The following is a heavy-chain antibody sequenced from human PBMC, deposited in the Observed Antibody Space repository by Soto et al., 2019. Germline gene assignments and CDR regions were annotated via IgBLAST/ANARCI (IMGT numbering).Heavy chain of an antibody. V-gene: IGHV3-9*01. CDR1: GFSFSGHA. J-gene: IGHJ5*02. CDR3: ARVVWSGASGPPDP. CDR2: ISWNSDTI. Sequence: GGSLILSCAASGFSFSGHAMHWVRQAPGKGLEWVTGISWNSDTIGYADSVKGRFTISRDNAKNSLYLQMNSLRAEDTAFYYCARVVWSGASGPPDPGGRETLVPFS. D-gene: IGHD3-10*01.